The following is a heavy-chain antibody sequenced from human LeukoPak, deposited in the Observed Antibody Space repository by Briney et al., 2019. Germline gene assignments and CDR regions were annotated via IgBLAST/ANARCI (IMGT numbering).Heavy chain of an antibody. CDR3: AKSPVSSCRGSFCYPFDY. CDR2: ISGSDNGT. V-gene: IGHV3-23*01. D-gene: IGHD2-15*01. J-gene: IGHJ4*02. CDR1: GFTFSSYT. Sequence: GGSLRLSCAASGFTFSSYTMNWVRQAPGKGLEWVSAISGSDNGTYYADSVKGRFTISRDNSRNTLYLQMNTLRAEDTAVYFCAKSPVSSCRGSFCYPFDYWGQGNLVTVSS.